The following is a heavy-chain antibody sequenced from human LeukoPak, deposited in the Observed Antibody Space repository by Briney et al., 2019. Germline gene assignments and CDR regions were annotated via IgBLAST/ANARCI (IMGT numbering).Heavy chain of an antibody. V-gene: IGHV5-51*01. CDR1: GYTFTTSW. CDR3: ARQINHYYYVDV. Sequence: GESLKISCQASGYTFTTSWIGWVRQMPEKGLEWMGIIYPGDSTTRYIPSFEGQVTISVDKSIDTAYLQWRSLKASDTAMYFCARQINHYYYVDVWGKGTTVTVSS. CDR2: IYPGDSTT. J-gene: IGHJ6*03.